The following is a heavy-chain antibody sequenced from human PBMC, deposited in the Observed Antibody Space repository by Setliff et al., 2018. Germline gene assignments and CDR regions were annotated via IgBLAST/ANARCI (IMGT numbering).Heavy chain of an antibody. CDR2: TIPSFGST. V-gene: IGHV1-69*13. CDR1: GGTFRSYG. CDR3: AREGVDTRSSTDYRYYMDV. Sequence: ASVKVSCKASGGTFRSYGISWVRQAPGQGLEWMGGTIPSFGSTNYAQKFQDRVAIIADESTSTAYMELSSLRTEDTAVYYCAREGVDTRSSTDYRYYMDVWGKGTTVTVSS. D-gene: IGHD5-18*01. J-gene: IGHJ6*03.